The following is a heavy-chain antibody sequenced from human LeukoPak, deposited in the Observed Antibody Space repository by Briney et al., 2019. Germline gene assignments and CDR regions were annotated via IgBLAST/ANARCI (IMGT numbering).Heavy chain of an antibody. V-gene: IGHV3-30*03. D-gene: IGHD1-26*01. CDR1: GFTFSSYW. CDR3: ARGGGSYRVYYYYMGV. CDR2: ISYDGSNK. Sequence: GGSLRLSCAASGFTFSSYWMNWVRQAPGKGLEWVAVISYDGSNKYYADSVKGRFTISRDNSKNTLYLQMNSLRAEDTAVYYCARGGGSYRVYYYYMGVWGKGTTVTISS. J-gene: IGHJ6*03.